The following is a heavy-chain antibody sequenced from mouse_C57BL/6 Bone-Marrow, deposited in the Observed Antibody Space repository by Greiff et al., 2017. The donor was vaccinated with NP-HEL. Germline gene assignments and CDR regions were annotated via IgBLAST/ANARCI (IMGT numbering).Heavy chain of an antibody. CDR3: ARPFYYGNYVYAMDY. CDR1: GFTFSSYG. J-gene: IGHJ4*01. D-gene: IGHD2-1*01. Sequence: EVKLVESGGDLVKPGGSLKLSCAASGFTFSSYGMSWVRQTPDKRLEWVATISSGGSYTYYPDSVKGRFTISRDNAKNTLYLQMSSLKSEDTAMYYCARPFYYGNYVYAMDYWGQGTSVTVSS. V-gene: IGHV5-6*02. CDR2: ISSGGSYT.